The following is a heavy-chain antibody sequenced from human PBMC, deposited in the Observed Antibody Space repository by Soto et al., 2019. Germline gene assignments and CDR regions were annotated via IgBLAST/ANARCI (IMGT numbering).Heavy chain of an antibody. CDR3: AAVVTTFDY. V-gene: IGHV1-24*01. CDR1: GNTLIGLP. J-gene: IGHJ4*02. D-gene: IGHD4-17*01. Sequence: VQLIQSGTELKRPGASVKFSGKVSGNTLIGLPMHWVRQAPGKGLEWMGSLDYEEGERNFAHRLQGRVTVTEDTSTDTAYMDLSSLKSEDTAVYYCAAVVTTFDYWGQGTLVTVSS. CDR2: LDYEEGER.